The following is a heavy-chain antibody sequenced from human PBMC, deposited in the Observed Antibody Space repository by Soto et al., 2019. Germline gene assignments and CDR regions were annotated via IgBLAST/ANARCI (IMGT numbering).Heavy chain of an antibody. J-gene: IGHJ4*02. CDR1: GFTFSSYG. V-gene: IGHV3-30*18. CDR2: ISYDGSNK. D-gene: IGHD3-3*01. Sequence: GGSLRLSCAASGFTFSSYGMHWVRQAPGKGLEWVAVISYDGSNKYYADSVKGRFTISRDNSKNTLYLQMNSLRAEDTAVYYCAKAWSQYYYFWSGYLVADGGQGTLV. CDR3: AKAWSQYYYFWSGYLVAD.